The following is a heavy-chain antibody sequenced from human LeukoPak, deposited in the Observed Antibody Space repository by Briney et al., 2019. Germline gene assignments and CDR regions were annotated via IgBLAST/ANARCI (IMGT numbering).Heavy chain of an antibody. CDR3: TRARGSGISRYYFEY. D-gene: IGHD3-10*01. Sequence: PGGSLRLSCAASGFSFSSYCIHWVRQAPGRGLVWVSLISIDGSSTSYADSVKGRFTISRDNAKNPLYLQMNRLRAEYTAVYCCTRARGSGISRYYFEYCGQGTLVTVST. CDR1: GFSFSSYC. J-gene: IGHJ4*02. V-gene: IGHV3-74*01. CDR2: ISIDGSST.